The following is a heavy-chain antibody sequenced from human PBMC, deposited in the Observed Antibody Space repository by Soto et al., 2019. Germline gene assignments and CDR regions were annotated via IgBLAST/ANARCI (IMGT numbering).Heavy chain of an antibody. CDR3: ARVSSSIVVVPDYGMDV. Sequence: QVQLVQSGVEVKKPGASVKVSCKASGYTFISHGISWVRQAPGQGLEWMGWLSGKNGNTNYAQKLQGRVTLPTDTSTSTVYMELRSLRSDDTAVYYCARVSSSIVVVPDYGMDVWCQGTTVTVSS. CDR1: GYTFISHG. CDR2: LSGKNGNT. V-gene: IGHV1-18*04. D-gene: IGHD2-15*01. J-gene: IGHJ6*02.